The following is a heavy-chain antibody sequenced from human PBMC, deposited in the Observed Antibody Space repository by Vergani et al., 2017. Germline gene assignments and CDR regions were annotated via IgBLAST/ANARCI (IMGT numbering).Heavy chain of an antibody. V-gene: IGHV3-33*01. D-gene: IGHD2-2*01. CDR3: ARDWGCATISCYFSGAFDY. CDR1: GFSFSSFG. Sequence: QVQLVESGGGVVQPGRSLRLSCAASGFSFSSFGFHWVRQAPGKGLEWVAFIHYDGSHEYYIDSVKGRFTISRDNSKNTLILQMNGLRAEDTAVYYCARDWGCATISCYFSGAFDYWGLGTLVSVSS. CDR2: IHYDGSHE. J-gene: IGHJ4*02.